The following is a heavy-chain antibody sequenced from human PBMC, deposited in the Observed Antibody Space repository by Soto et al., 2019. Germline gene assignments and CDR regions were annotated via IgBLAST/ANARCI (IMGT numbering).Heavy chain of an antibody. J-gene: IGHJ6*03. D-gene: IGHD2-15*01. CDR1: GFTFSTYS. Sequence: GGALRLSCAASGFTFSTYSMNWVRQAPGNGLEWVSYISTTGSTIYYADSVKGRFTISRDNAKNSLYLQMTSLRAEDTAVYYCARYKGYCSGGSCYYYYMDVWGKGTTVTVSS. V-gene: IGHV3-48*01. CDR3: ARYKGYCSGGSCYYYYMDV. CDR2: ISTTGSTI.